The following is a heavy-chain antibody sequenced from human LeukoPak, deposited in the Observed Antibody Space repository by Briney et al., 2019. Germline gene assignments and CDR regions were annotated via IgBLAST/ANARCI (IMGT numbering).Heavy chain of an antibody. CDR3: ASAHSSGWYYYYYGMDV. Sequence: GGSLRLSCAASGLTFSSHWMHWVRQAPGKGLVWVSRINSDGSSTSYADSVKGRFTISRDNAKNSLYLQMNSLRAEDTAVYYCASAHSSGWYYYYYGMDVWGQGTTVTVSS. CDR2: INSDGSST. CDR1: GLTFSSHW. D-gene: IGHD6-19*01. V-gene: IGHV3-74*01. J-gene: IGHJ6*02.